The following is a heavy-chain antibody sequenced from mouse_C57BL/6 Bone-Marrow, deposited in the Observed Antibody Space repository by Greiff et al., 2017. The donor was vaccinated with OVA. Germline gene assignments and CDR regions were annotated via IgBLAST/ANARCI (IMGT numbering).Heavy chain of an antibody. J-gene: IGHJ3*01. CDR3: ARPFYGSSFPY. Sequence: QVQLKQSGAELARPGASVKLSCKASGYTFTSYGISWVKQRTGQGLEWIGEIYPRSGNTYYNEKFKGKATLTADKSSSTAYMELRSLTSEDSAVYFCARPFYGSSFPYWGQGTLVTVSA. D-gene: IGHD1-1*01. CDR1: GYTFTSYG. CDR2: IYPRSGNT. V-gene: IGHV1-81*01.